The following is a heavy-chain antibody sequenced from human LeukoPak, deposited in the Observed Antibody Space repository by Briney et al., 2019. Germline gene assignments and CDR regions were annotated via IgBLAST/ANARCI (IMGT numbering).Heavy chain of an antibody. J-gene: IGHJ4*02. D-gene: IGHD2-2*01. CDR2: IANDGKDK. Sequence: GRSLRLSCAASGFTFSRYGLRWVRQAPGKGLEWVTVIANDGKDKKYADSVKGRFTISRDNSKSTLYLQMDSLRAEDTGVYYCAKDQQVGAAAYYFDSWGQGTLVTVSS. V-gene: IGHV3-30*18. CDR1: GFTFSRYG. CDR3: AKDQQVGAAAYYFDS.